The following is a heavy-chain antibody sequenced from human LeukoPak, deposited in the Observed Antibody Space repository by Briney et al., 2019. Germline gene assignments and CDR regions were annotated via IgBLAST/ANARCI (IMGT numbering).Heavy chain of an antibody. J-gene: IGHJ6*04. V-gene: IGHV3-30*18. CDR1: GFTFSTYG. D-gene: IGHD2-2*01. CDR2: ISYDGSNK. CDR3: AKDNIHCSSTSCYSGYYAMDV. Sequence: GGSLRLSCAASGFTFSTYGMHWVRQAPGKGLEWVTFISYDGSNKYYVDSVKGRFTISRDNSKSMLYLQMDSLGAEDTAVYYCAKDNIHCSSTSCYSGYYAMDVWGKGTTVTVSS.